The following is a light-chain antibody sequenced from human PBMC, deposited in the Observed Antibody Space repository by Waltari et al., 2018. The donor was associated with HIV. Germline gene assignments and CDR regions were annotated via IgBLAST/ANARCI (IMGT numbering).Light chain of an antibody. CDR1: SSHFGHYNV. CDR3: CSYAGGNSYV. V-gene: IGLV2-23*02. CDR2: EVN. J-gene: IGLJ1*01. Sequence: QSALTQPASVSASPGQSITISCTGTSSHFGHYNVVSWYRQFPDKAPQLLIFEVNKRPSGVSNRFSGSKSGNSASLTIAGLLADDEADYYCCSYAGGNSYVFGTGTKVTVL.